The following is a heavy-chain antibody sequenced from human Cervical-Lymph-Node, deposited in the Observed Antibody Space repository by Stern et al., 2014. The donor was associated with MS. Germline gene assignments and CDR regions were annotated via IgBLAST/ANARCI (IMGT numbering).Heavy chain of an antibody. CDR3: ARTVSHNWFDP. CDR1: GGSISYYP. Sequence: QVQLQESGPGLVKSSETLSLTCTVSGGSISYYPWSWLRQSPEKGLEWIGYIENRGSTNYNPSLKSRVTISADTSQNEFSLELRSVTAADTAVYYCARTVSHNWFDPWGQGTLVTVSS. J-gene: IGHJ5*01. V-gene: IGHV4-59*01. D-gene: IGHD4-17*01. CDR2: IENRGST.